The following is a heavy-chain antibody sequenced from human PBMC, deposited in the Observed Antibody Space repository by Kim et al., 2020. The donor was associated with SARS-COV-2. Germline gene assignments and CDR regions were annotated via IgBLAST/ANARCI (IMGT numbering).Heavy chain of an antibody. V-gene: IGHV4-34*01. Sequence: SETLSLTCAVYGGSFSGYYWSWIRQPPGKGLEWIGEINHSGSTNYNPSLKSRVTISVDTSKNQFSLKLSSVTAADTAVYYCARGPRITMVRGVRSPYPFDDWGQGTLVTVSS. CDR1: GGSFSGYY. CDR3: ARGPRITMVRGVRSPYPFDD. D-gene: IGHD3-10*01. CDR2: INHSGST. J-gene: IGHJ4*02.